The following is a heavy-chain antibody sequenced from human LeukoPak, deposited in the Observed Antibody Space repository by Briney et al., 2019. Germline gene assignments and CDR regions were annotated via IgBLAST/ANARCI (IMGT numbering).Heavy chain of an antibody. D-gene: IGHD6-19*01. V-gene: IGHV3-33*06. J-gene: IGHJ4*02. CDR3: AKDGRGGWSGYLDY. Sequence: GGSLRLSCSASGFSFSTYGIHWVRQAPGKGLEWVAVIWHDGSAQFYGDSVKGRFGISRDDSKGTVYLQMDSLRVDDTAVYYCAKDGRGGWSGYLDYWGQGTLVTVSS. CDR1: GFSFSTYG. CDR2: IWHDGSAQ.